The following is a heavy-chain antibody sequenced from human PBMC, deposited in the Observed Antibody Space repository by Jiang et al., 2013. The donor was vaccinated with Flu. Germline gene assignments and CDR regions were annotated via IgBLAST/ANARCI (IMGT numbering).Heavy chain of an antibody. CDR1: GGSFSGYY. Sequence: LLKPSETLSLTCAVYGGSFSGYYWSWIRQPPGKGLEWIGEIYHSGSTNYNPSLKSRVTISVDTSKNQFSLKLSSVTAADTAVYYCARADAFDIWGQGTMVTVSS. J-gene: IGHJ3*02. CDR3: ARADAFDI. V-gene: IGHV4-34*01. CDR2: IYHSGST.